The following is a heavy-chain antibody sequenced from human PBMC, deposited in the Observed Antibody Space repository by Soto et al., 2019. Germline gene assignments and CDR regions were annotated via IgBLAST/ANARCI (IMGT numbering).Heavy chain of an antibody. CDR1: GVSVSNRTHY. J-gene: IGHJ6*02. D-gene: IGHD3-22*01. CDR2: LYYGGT. V-gene: IGHV4-61*01. CDR3: VRELGITARPDDKYHYYALDV. Sequence: SETLSLTCEVSGVSVSNRTHYWTWIRQPPGKGLEWIGFLYYGGTNYNPSLKSRLTIALDTSKNQISLNLSSVTAADTAVYYCVRELGITARPDDKYHYYALDVWGQGTTVTVSS.